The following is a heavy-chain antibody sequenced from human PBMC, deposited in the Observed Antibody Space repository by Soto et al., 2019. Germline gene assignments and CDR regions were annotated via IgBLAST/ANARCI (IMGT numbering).Heavy chain of an antibody. CDR2: ISYDGSNK. V-gene: IGHV3-30*18. D-gene: IGHD3-10*01. CDR3: AKDHRGFGESFEDY. J-gene: IGHJ4*02. Sequence: QVQLVESGGGVVQPGRSLRLSCAASGFTFSSYGMHWVRQAPGKGLEWVAVISYDGSNKYYADSVKGRFTISRDNSKNTLYLQMNSLRAEATAVYYCAKDHRGFGESFEDYGGQGTLVTVSS. CDR1: GFTFSSYG.